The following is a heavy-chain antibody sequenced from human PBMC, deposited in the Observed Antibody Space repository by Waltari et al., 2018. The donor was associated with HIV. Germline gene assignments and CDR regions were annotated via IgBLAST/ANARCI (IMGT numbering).Heavy chain of an antibody. CDR1: GGPITCSSYF. V-gene: IGHV4-39*01. CDR2: IYYSGRA. J-gene: IGHJ2*01. D-gene: IGHD1-26*01. CDR3: ARHALRVGASYWYFDL. Sequence: QLQLQESGPRLVKPSATLSPTCTVSGGPITCSSYFSAWIRQPPGKGLEWIGRIYYSGRAYYNPSLQSRVTISVDTSKNQFSLKLSSVTAADTAVYYCARHALRVGASYWYFDLWGRGTLVTVSS.